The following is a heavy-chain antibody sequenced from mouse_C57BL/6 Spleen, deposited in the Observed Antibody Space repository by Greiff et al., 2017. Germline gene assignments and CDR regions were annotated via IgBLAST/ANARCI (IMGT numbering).Heavy chain of an antibody. J-gene: IGHJ4*01. D-gene: IGHD1-1*01. CDR2: IWRGGGT. CDR1: GFSLTSYG. CDR3: ARKLFITAVVAYYYAMDY. Sequence: QVQLQQSGPGLVQPSPSLSITCTVSGFSLTSYGVHWVRQSPGKGLEWLGVIWRGGGTDYNAAFISRLSISKNNSKRQVFFKMNSLQADDTAIYYCARKLFITAVVAYYYAMDYWGQGTSVTVSS. V-gene: IGHV2-2*01.